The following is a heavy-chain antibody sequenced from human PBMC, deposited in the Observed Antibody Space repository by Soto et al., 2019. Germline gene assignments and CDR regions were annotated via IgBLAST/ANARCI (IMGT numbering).Heavy chain of an antibody. CDR1: GYTFTSYA. J-gene: IGHJ6*03. V-gene: IGHV1-3*01. CDR3: ARDEKYSSGWSNYYYMDV. CDR2: INAGNDNT. D-gene: IGHD6-19*01. Sequence: ASVKVSCKASGYTFTSYAMNWVRQAPGQRLEWMGWINAGNDNTKYSQKFQGRVTITRDTSASTAYMELSSLRSEDTAVYYCARDEKYSSGWSNYYYMDVLGKGTTVTVSS.